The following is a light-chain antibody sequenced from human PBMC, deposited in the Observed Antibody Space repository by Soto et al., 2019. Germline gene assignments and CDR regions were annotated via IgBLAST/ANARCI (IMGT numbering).Light chain of an antibody. V-gene: IGKV3-20*01. CDR1: QSVSSSY. CDR3: QQYGSSPYT. Sequence: EVVFTQSPGTLFFSPGERATLSCRASQSVSSSYLAWYQQKPGQAPRLLIYGASSRATGIPDRFSGSGSGTDFTLTISRLEPEDFAVYYCQQYGSSPYTFGQGTKVDIK. CDR2: GAS. J-gene: IGKJ1*01.